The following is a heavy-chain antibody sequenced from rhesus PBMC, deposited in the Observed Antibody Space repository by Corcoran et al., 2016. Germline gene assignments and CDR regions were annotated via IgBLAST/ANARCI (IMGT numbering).Heavy chain of an antibody. CDR1: GGAISRSNW. J-gene: IGHJ4*01. V-gene: IGHV4-93*01. CDR2: IEGIGGST. Sequence: QVQLQESGPAVVKPSETLSPTCAVSGGAISRSNWWSWRRLSPGRGLEWVGGIEGIGGSTEYDPSLKSRVTISKDTSKNQFSLKLSSVTAADTAVYYCARARVHTNSGHFDYWGQGVLVTVSS. D-gene: IGHD5-24*01. CDR3: ARARVHTNSGHFDY.